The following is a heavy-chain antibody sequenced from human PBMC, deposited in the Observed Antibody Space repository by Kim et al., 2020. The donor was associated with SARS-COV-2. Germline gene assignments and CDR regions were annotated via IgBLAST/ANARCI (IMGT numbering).Heavy chain of an antibody. CDR3: ASKFGY. Sequence: PIFGTANYAQKFQGRGTITADESTSTAYMELSSLRSEDTAVYYCASKFGYWGQGTLVTVSS. CDR2: PIFGTA. V-gene: IGHV1-69*01. J-gene: IGHJ4*02.